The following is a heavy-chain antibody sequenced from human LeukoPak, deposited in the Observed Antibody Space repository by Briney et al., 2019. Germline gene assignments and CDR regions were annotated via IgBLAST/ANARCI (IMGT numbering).Heavy chain of an antibody. D-gene: IGHD3-22*01. V-gene: IGHV4-59*12. J-gene: IGHJ4*02. CDR1: GGSIYSYS. CDR2: IYYSGST. Sequence: SETLSLTCTVSGGSIYSYSWTWIRQPPGKGLEWIGYIYYSGSTNYNPSLKSRVTMSVDTSKNQFSLRLSSVTAADTAVYYCARDSYDSSGTYWGQGTLVTVSS. CDR3: ARDSYDSSGTY.